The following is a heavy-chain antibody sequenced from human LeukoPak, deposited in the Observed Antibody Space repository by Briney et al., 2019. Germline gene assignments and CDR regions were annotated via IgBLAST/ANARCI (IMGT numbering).Heavy chain of an antibody. J-gene: IGHJ5*02. D-gene: IGHD4-11*01. CDR2: IYTSGST. V-gene: IGHV4-61*02. CDR1: GGSISSGSYY. Sequence: SQTLSLTCTVSGGSISSGSYYWSWIRQPAGKGLEWIGRIYTSGSTNYNPSLKSRVTISVDTSKNQFSLKLSSVTAADTAVYYCARATVMTTSWFDPWGQGTLVTVSS. CDR3: ARATVMTTSWFDP.